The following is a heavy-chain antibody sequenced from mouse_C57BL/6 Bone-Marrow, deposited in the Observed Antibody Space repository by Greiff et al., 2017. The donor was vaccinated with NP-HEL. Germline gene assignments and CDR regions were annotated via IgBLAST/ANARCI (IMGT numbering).Heavy chain of an antibody. CDR3: ARYGSLYYFDY. J-gene: IGHJ2*01. D-gene: IGHD1-1*01. CDR2: IYPGDGDT. Sequence: QVQLQQSGPELVKPGASVKISCKASGYAFSSSWMNWVKQRPGKGLEWIGRIYPGDGDTNYNGKFKGKATLTADKSSSTAYTQLSSLTSEDSAVYFCARYGSLYYFDYWGQGTTLTVSS. CDR1: GYAFSSSW. V-gene: IGHV1-82*01.